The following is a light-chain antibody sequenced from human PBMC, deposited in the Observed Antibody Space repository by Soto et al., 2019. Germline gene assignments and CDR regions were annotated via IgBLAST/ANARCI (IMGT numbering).Light chain of an antibody. CDR1: QSVSNY. J-gene: IGKJ4*01. CDR3: QQHSDWPPLT. Sequence: EIVLTQSPATLSLSPGERATLSCRASQSVSNYLAWYQQKPGQAPRLLIYDASNRATGIPARFSGSGSGTEYSPTTSSLEPEDVAVSYCQQHSDWPPLTFGGGTKVEIK. CDR2: DAS. V-gene: IGKV3-11*01.